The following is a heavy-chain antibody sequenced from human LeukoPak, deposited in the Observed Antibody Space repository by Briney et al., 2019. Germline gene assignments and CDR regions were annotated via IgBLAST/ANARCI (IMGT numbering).Heavy chain of an antibody. D-gene: IGHD2-2*01. V-gene: IGHV5-51*01. J-gene: IGHJ4*02. Sequence: GESLKISCTGSGYSFTSYWIGWVRQMPGKGLEWMGIIYPGDSDTRYSPSFQGQVTISADKSIRTAYLQWSSLKAAHTAMYYCARQGCSTTSCYHTQIDYWGQGSLVTVSS. CDR1: GYSFTSYW. CDR3: ARQGCSTTSCYHTQIDY. CDR2: IYPGDSDT.